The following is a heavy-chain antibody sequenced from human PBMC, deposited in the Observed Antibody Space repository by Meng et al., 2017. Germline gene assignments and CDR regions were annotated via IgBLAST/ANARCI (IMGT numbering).Heavy chain of an antibody. CDR2: MNPNSGNT. CDR1: GYTFTSYD. D-gene: IGHD6-19*01. J-gene: IGHJ5*02. V-gene: IGHV1-8*02. CDR3: ARGLTVAGTVFWFDP. Sequence: QAQRVQAGAEVNQPMPSVTASFKASGYTFTSYDINWVRQATGQGLEWMGWMNPNSGNTGYAQKFQGRVTMTRNTSISTAYMELSSLRSEDTAVYYCARGLTVAGTVFWFDPWGQGTLVTVSS.